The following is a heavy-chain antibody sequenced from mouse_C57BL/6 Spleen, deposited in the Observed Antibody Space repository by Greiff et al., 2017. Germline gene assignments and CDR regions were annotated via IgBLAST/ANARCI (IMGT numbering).Heavy chain of an antibody. CDR1: GYTFTDYY. V-gene: IGHV1-26*01. CDR3: AREGVITTVVATDWYFDV. J-gene: IGHJ1*03. CDR2: INPNNGGT. Sequence: VQLKQSGPELVKPGASVKISCKASGYTFTDYYMNWVKQSHGKSLEWIGDINPNNGGTSYNQKFKGKATLTVDKSSSTAYMELRSLTSEDSAVYYCAREGVITTVVATDWYFDVWGTGTTVTVSS. D-gene: IGHD1-1*01.